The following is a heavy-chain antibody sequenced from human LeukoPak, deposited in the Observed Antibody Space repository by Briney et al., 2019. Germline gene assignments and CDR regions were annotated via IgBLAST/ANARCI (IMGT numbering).Heavy chain of an antibody. J-gene: IGHJ4*02. V-gene: IGHV4-59*08. CDR3: ARSGYDSSGYYSDY. CDR2: IYYSGST. CDR1: GGSISSYY. Sequence: SETLPLACTVSGGSISSYYWSWIRQPPGKGLEWIGYIYYSGSTNYNPSLKSRVTISVDTSKNQFSLKLSSVTAADTAVYYCARSGYDSSGYYSDYWGQGTLVTVSS. D-gene: IGHD3-22*01.